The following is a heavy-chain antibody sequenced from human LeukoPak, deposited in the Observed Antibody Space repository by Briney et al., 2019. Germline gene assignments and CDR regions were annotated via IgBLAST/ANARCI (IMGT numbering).Heavy chain of an antibody. CDR2: INYNSGGT. CDR1: GGIFSSYA. CDR3: AIVMFLMRVVGSLFLCDP. D-gene: IGHD6-19*01. J-gene: IGHJ5*02. Sequence: ASVKVSCKASGGIFSSYAISWVRQAPGQGLEWMGWINYNSGGTNYAQKFQGRLIMTRHTSIRTAYMALSRLRSDDTDVYYCAIVMFLMRVVGSLFLCDPWGQGTLVSVSS. V-gene: IGHV1-2*02.